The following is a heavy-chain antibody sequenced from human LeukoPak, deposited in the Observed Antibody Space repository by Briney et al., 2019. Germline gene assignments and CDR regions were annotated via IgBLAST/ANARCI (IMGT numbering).Heavy chain of an antibody. CDR3: ARDRLLYPDY. Sequence: GVSLRLSCAASGFTVSNNYMSWVRQAPGKGLEWVSAVYDGDTTYYAGSVKGRFTISRDNSKNTLYLQINSLRVEDTAVYFCARDRLLYPDYWGQGTPVTVSS. CDR1: GFTVSNNY. CDR2: VYDGDTT. D-gene: IGHD2-2*02. J-gene: IGHJ4*02. V-gene: IGHV3-53*01.